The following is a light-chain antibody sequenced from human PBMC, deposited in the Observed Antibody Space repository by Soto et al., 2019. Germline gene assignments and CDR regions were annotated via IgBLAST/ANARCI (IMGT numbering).Light chain of an antibody. Sequence: EIVLTQSPGTLSLSPGERATLSCRASQSVSSSYLAWYQQKPGRAPRLLIYGASSRATGIPDRFSGSGSGPDFTLTIRRLEPEDLAVYYCQQYGSSLFTFGPGTKVDIK. CDR3: QQYGSSLFT. CDR1: QSVSSSY. J-gene: IGKJ3*01. CDR2: GAS. V-gene: IGKV3-20*01.